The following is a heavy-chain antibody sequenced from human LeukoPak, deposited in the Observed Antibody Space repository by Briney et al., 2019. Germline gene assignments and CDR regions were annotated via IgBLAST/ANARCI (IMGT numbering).Heavy chain of an antibody. J-gene: IGHJ4*02. Sequence: SETLSLTCTVSGGSISSYYWSWIRQPPGKGLEWIGYIYYSGSTNYNPSLKSRVTISVDTSKNQFSLKLSSVTAADTAVYYCASLGEMAIMGFWGQGTLVTVSS. CDR3: ASLGEMAIMGF. CDR1: GGSISSYY. CDR2: IYYSGST. V-gene: IGHV4-59*08. D-gene: IGHD5-24*01.